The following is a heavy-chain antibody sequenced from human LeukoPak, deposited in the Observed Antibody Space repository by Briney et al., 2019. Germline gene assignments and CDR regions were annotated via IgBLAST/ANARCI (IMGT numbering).Heavy chain of an antibody. D-gene: IGHD6-19*01. CDR1: GGSFSGYY. J-gene: IGHJ4*02. CDR3: ARATYHSSGWYGAFDY. V-gene: IGHV4-34*01. CDR2: INHSGST. Sequence: PSETLSLTCAVYGGSFSGYYWSWIRQPPGKGLDWIGEINHSGSTNYNPSLKSRVTISVDTSKNQFSLKLSSVTAADTAVYYCARATYHSSGWYGAFDYWGQGTLVTVSS.